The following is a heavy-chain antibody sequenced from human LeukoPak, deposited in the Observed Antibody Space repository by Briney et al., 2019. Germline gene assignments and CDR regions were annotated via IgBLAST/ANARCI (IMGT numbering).Heavy chain of an antibody. CDR2: INPNSGGT. CDR1: GYTFTGYY. CDR3: ARDPQETKLYYGSGEPHFDY. J-gene: IGHJ4*02. Sequence: ASVKVSCKASGYTFTGYYMHWVRQTPGQGLEWMGWINPNSGGTNYAQKFQGRVTMTRDTSISTAYMELSRLRSDDTAVYYCARDPQETKLYYGSGEPHFDYWGQGTLVTVSS. V-gene: IGHV1-2*02. D-gene: IGHD3-10*01.